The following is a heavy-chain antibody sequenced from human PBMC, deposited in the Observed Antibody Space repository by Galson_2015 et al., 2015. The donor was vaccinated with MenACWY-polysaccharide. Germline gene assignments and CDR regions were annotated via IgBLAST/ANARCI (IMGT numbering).Heavy chain of an antibody. CDR2: TYYRSQWYN. J-gene: IGHJ3*02. CDR3: ARDPSAFSAPSAFDI. V-gene: IGHV6-1*01. CDR1: GDSVSRQSAT. Sequence: CAISGDSVSRQSATWNWIRQSPSRGLEWLGRTYYRSQWYNDFAVSVKSRITINPDTSKNQFSLQLNSVTPEDTAVYYCARDPSAFSAPSAFDIWCQWTVVTVSS. D-gene: IGHD3-3*02.